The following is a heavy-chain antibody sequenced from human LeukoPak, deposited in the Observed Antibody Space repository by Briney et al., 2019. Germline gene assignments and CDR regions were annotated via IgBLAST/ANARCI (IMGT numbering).Heavy chain of an antibody. Sequence: ASVKVSCKASGSTFPDYYIHWVRQAPGQGLEWMGWINPNSGGTNYAQRLQGRVTMTRDTSISTAYMELSRLRSDDTAVYYCARDGYSSSPDYWGQGTLVTVSS. CDR3: ARDGYSSSPDY. CDR1: GSTFPDYY. CDR2: INPNSGGT. V-gene: IGHV1-2*02. D-gene: IGHD6-6*01. J-gene: IGHJ4*02.